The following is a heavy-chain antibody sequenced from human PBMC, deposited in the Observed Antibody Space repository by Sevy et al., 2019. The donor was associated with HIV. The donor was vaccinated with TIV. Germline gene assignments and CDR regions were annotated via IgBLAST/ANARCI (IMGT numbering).Heavy chain of an antibody. J-gene: IGHJ4*02. Sequence: SETLSLTCAVSGYSISSRYYWGWVRQPPGKGLEWIASMYYSGSTYYNPSVRSRVTISLDTSENQFSLKLTSVTAADTAVYYCASDITSNWLFFDYWGQGILVTVSS. CDR2: MYYSGST. CDR1: GYSISSRYY. D-gene: IGHD6-13*01. CDR3: ASDITSNWLFFDY. V-gene: IGHV4-38-2*01.